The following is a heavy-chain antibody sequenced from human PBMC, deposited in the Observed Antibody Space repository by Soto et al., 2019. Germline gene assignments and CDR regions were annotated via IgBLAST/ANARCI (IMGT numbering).Heavy chain of an antibody. Sequence: QVQLQESGPGLVKPSQTLSLTCTVSGGSINSGGFYWTWIRQHPGKGLEWIGYIFYSGSTYYNTSLKSRVTISIDTSKNQFSLNLTSVTAADTAVYYCAMVLTYSYNCVDPWGQGTLVTVSS. J-gene: IGHJ5*02. CDR1: GGSINSGGFY. V-gene: IGHV4-31*03. CDR3: AMVLTYSYNCVDP. D-gene: IGHD2-15*01. CDR2: IFYSGST.